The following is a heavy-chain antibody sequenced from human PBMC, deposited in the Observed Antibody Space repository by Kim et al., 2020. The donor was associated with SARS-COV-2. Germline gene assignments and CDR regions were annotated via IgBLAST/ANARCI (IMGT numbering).Heavy chain of an antibody. V-gene: IGHV4-31*03. CDR1: GGSISSGGYY. CDR3: AREAIAAAGPPWDWFDP. CDR2: IYYSGST. D-gene: IGHD6-13*01. Sequence: SETLSLTCTVSGGSISSGGYYWSWIRQHPGKGLEWIGYIYYSGSTYYNPSLKSRVTISVDTSKNQFSLKLSSVTAADTAVYYCAREAIAAAGPPWDWFDPWGQGTLVTVSS. J-gene: IGHJ5*02.